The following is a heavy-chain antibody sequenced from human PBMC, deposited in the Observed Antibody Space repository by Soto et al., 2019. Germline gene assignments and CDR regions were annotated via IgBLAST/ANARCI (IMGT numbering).Heavy chain of an antibody. Sequence: ASVKVSCKASGYTFTSYGISWVRQAPGQGLEWMGWISAYNGNTNYAQKLQGRVTMTTDTSTSTAYMELRSLRSEDTAVYYCARALGDYMTAIPVKYYYYYCGMDVWGQGSTVTVSS. CDR1: GYTFTSYG. CDR2: ISAYNGNT. J-gene: IGHJ6*02. D-gene: IGHD2-21*02. V-gene: IGHV1-18*04. CDR3: ARALGDYMTAIPVKYYYYYCGMDV.